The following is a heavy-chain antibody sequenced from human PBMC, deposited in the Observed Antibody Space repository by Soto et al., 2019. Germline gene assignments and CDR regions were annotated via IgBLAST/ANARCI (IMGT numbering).Heavy chain of an antibody. V-gene: IGHV4-4*02. CDR2: IYHSGST. J-gene: IGHJ4*02. Sequence: KTSETLSLTCAVSGGSISRSNWWSWVRQPPGKGLEWIGGIYHSGSTNYHPSLKSRVTISVDKSKNQFSLKLTSLTAADTAVYYCARSITFDWLFFDNWGQGTLVTVSS. D-gene: IGHD3-9*01. CDR3: ARSITFDWLFFDN. CDR1: GGSISRSNW.